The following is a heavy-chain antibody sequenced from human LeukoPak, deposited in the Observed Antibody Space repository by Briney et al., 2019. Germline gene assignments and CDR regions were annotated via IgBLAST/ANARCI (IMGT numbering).Heavy chain of an antibody. CDR3: ARERGEYYYDSSGYSPHYYYYYMDV. D-gene: IGHD3-22*01. V-gene: IGHV3-48*01. CDR2: TSSSSSTI. J-gene: IGHJ6*03. Sequence: GGSLRLSCAASGFTFSSYGMHWVRQAPGKGLEWVSYTSSSSSTIYYADSVKGRFTISRDNAKNSLYLQMNSLRAEDTAVYYCARERGEYYYDSSGYSPHYYYYYMDVWGKGTTVTVSS. CDR1: GFTFSSYG.